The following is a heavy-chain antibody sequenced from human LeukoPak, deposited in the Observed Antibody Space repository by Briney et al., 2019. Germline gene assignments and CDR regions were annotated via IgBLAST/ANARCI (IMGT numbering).Heavy chain of an antibody. CDR2: INHSGST. Sequence: NPTETLSLTCAVYGGSFSGYYWSWIRQPPGKGLEWIGEINHSGSTNYNPSLKSRVTISVDTSKNQFSLKLGSVTAADTAVYYCARVAVADSSYYYYYMDVWGKGTTVTVSS. D-gene: IGHD6-19*01. CDR3: ARVAVADSSYYYYYMDV. J-gene: IGHJ6*03. V-gene: IGHV4-34*01. CDR1: GGSFSGYY.